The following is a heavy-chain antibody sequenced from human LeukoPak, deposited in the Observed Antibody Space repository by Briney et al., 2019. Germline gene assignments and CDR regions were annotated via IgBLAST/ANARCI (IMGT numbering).Heavy chain of an antibody. D-gene: IGHD2-2*01. J-gene: IGHJ3*02. CDR3: AKDLYCSSTSCPLDAFDI. CDR1: GFTFSSYA. Sequence: GGSLRLSCAASGFTFSSYAMSWVRQAPGKGLEWVSGISGSGGSTYYADSVKGRFTISRDNSKNTLYLQMNSLRAEDTAVYYCAKDLYCSSTSCPLDAFDIWGQGTMVTVSS. CDR2: ISGSGGST. V-gene: IGHV3-23*01.